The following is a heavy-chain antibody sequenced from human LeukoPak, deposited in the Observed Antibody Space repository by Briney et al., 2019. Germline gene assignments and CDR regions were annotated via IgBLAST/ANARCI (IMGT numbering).Heavy chain of an antibody. CDR2: INHDGSES. V-gene: IGHV3-7*03. Sequence: GGSLRLSCAASGFTFSNSWMTWVRQAPGKGLEWVANINHDGSESYYVDSVKGRFTITRDNDKNSLFLQMNGLRAEDTALYYCARPGGAQFYFYYYMDVWGKGTTVTVSS. CDR3: ARPGGAQFYFYYYMDV. CDR1: GFTFSNSW. D-gene: IGHD1-26*01. J-gene: IGHJ6*03.